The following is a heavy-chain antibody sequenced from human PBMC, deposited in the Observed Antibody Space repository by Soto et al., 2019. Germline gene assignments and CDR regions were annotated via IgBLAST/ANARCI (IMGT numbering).Heavy chain of an antibody. Sequence: QVQLVQSGGDLVKPGGSVRLSCAASGFTFSDHYMSWIRQAPGKGLEWVSYISHTGGTDFYADCVTGQFTISRDNDKNSLYLQMNGLRAEDTAVYYCARGHYGLDVWGQGTTVTVS. CDR2: ISHTGGTD. CDR1: GFTFSDHY. V-gene: IGHV3-11*01. CDR3: ARGHYGLDV. J-gene: IGHJ6*02.